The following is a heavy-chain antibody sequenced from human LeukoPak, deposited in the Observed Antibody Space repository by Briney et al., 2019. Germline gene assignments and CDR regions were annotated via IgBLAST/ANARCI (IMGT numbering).Heavy chain of an antibody. CDR1: GFTFSSYA. Sequence: PGRSLRLSCAASGFTFSSYAMQWVRQAPGKGLGWVAGISYDGSNKYYADSVKGRFTISRDNSKNTLYLQMNSLRAEDTAVYYCARERLPDYYYYGMDVWGKGTTVTVSS. CDR3: ARERLPDYYYYGMDV. J-gene: IGHJ6*04. CDR2: ISYDGSNK. V-gene: IGHV3-30*04. D-gene: IGHD6-25*01.